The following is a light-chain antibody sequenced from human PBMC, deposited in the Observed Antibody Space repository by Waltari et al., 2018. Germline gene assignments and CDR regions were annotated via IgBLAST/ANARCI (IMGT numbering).Light chain of an antibody. CDR3: CSYAGSATFAV. V-gene: IGLV2-23*03. Sequence: QSALTQPASVSGSPGQSITISCTCPSRDAGNYDLISWYQQHPNKAPKLIIYEGNKRPSGVSNRFSGSTSGNTASLTISGLQAEDEADYFCCSYAGSATFAVFGGGTKLTVL. CDR1: SRDAGNYDL. J-gene: IGLJ3*02. CDR2: EGN.